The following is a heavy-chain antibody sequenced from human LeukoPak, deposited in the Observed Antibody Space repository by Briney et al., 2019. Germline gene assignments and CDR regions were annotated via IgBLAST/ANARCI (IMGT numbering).Heavy chain of an antibody. D-gene: IGHD6-6*01. V-gene: IGHV3-21*01. Sequence: PGGSLRLSCAASGFTFSSYSMNWVRQAPGKGLEWVSSISSSSSYIYYADSVKGRFTTSRDNAKNSLYLQMNSLRAEDTAVYYCARAIEYSSSSGFDPWGQGTLVTVPS. CDR2: ISSSSSYI. CDR3: ARAIEYSSSSGFDP. CDR1: GFTFSSYS. J-gene: IGHJ5*02.